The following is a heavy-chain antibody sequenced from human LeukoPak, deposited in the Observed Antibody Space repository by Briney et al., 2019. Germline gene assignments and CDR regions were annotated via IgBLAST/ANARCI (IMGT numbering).Heavy chain of an antibody. CDR3: ARGVAGSYGFFDY. V-gene: IGHV3-74*01. Sequence: PGGSLRLSCAASGFTFSSYWMHWVRQAPGKGLVWVSRISTDGSRTSYADSVKGRFTISRDSAKNTLYLHMNSLRAEDTAVYYCARGVAGSYGFFDYWGQGTLVTVSS. CDR1: GFTFSSYW. CDR2: ISTDGSRT. D-gene: IGHD6-19*01. J-gene: IGHJ4*02.